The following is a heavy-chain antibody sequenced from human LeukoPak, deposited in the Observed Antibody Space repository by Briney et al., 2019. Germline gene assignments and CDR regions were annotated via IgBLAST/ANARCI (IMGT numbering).Heavy chain of an antibody. CDR3: ARGGIGEAGLDY. V-gene: IGHV3-23*01. CDR1: GFTFSTYA. Sequence: GGSLRLSCVASGFTFSTYAMTWVRQAPGKGLELVSSMCSNCGTYYAESVKGRFTISRDNSKNTLYLQMNSLRGEDTAVFRCARGGIGEAGLDYWGQGILVTVSS. CDR2: MCSNCGT. D-gene: IGHD6-19*01. J-gene: IGHJ4*02.